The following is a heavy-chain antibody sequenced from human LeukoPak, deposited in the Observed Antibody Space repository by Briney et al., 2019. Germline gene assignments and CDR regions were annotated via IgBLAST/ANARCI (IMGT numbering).Heavy chain of an antibody. D-gene: IGHD3-9*01. CDR3: ASLRYFDWLFRPAYNWLDP. CDR2: IIPIFGTA. J-gene: IGHJ5*02. Sequence: ASVKVSCKASGGTFSSYAISWVRQAPGRGLEWMGGIIPIFGTANYAQKFQGRVTITADESTSTAYMELSSLRSEDTAVYYCASLRYFDWLFRPAYNWLDPWGQGTLATVSS. V-gene: IGHV1-69*13. CDR1: GGTFSSYA.